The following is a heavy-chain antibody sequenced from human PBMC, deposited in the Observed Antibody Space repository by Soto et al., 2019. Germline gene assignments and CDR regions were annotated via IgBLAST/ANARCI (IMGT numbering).Heavy chain of an antibody. D-gene: IGHD1-26*01. CDR1: GFSFNEAW. J-gene: IGHJ6*02. CDR3: TTGSGEGI. Sequence: EVQLVESAGGLVKPGGSLRLSCVASGFSFNEAWMNWVRQAPGQGLEWVGRIKTSAGGGATNYAAPVQGRFTISREDSKNTLYLHMTSLRTADTAIYYCTTGSGEGIWGQGTTVIVSS. CDR2: IKTSAGGGAT. V-gene: IGHV3-15*07.